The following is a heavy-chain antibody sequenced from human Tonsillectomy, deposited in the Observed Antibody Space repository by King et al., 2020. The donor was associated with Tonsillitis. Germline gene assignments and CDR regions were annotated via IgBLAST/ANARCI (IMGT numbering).Heavy chain of an antibody. V-gene: IGHV3-23*03. Sequence: VQLVESGGGLVQPGGSLRLSCAASGFTFSSFAMNWVRQAPGKGLEWVSVVYRGGGTTYADSVKGRFTISRDDSKNTLYLQMNRLRAEDTAVYYCAKDRGRWQFDYWGQGTLVTVSS. CDR3: AKDRGRWQFDY. CDR1: GFTFSSFA. CDR2: VYRGGGTT. D-gene: IGHD3-10*01. J-gene: IGHJ4*02.